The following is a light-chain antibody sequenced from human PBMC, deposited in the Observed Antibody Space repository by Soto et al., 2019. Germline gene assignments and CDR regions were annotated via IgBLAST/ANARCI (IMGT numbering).Light chain of an antibody. CDR1: QPISSW. CDR3: QHYYSYSEA. J-gene: IGKJ1*01. CDR2: KAS. V-gene: IGKV1-5*03. Sequence: DIQMTQSPSTLSGSVGDRVTITCRARQPISSWLAWYQQKPGKAPKLLIYKASTLKSGVPSRFSGSGSGTEFTLTIRGLHPDDFATYYCQHYYSYSEAFGQGTKVDIK.